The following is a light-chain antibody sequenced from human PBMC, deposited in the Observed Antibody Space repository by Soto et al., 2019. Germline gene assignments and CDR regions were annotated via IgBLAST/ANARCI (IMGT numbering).Light chain of an antibody. CDR3: GSWDSSLSAYV. Sequence: QSVLTQPASVSAAPGQKVTISCSGSSSNIGGNSVSWYQQLPGTAPKLLIYDDNKRPSGIPDRFSGYKAGTSATLGITGFQTGDEADYYCGSWDSSLSAYVFGTGTKV. CDR2: DDN. CDR1: SSNIGGNS. J-gene: IGLJ1*01. V-gene: IGLV1-51*01.